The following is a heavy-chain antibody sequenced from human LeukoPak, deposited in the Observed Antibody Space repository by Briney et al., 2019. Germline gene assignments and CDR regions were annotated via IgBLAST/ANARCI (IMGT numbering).Heavy chain of an antibody. J-gene: IGHJ6*03. CDR2: INPSGGST. V-gene: IGHV1-46*01. CDR1: GYTFTSYY. Sequence: ASVKVSCKASGYTFTSYYMHWVRQAPGQGLEWMGIINPSGGSTSYAQKFQGRVTMTRDMSTSTVYMELSSLRSEDTAVYYCARTLVVAATHYYYYMDVWGKGTTVTVSS. D-gene: IGHD2-15*01. CDR3: ARTLVVAATHYYYYMDV.